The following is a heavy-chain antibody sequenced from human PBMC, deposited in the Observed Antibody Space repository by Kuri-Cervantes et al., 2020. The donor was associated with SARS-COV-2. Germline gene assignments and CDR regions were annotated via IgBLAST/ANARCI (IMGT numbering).Heavy chain of an antibody. Sequence: SEPLSLTCTVPGGSISSYYWSWIRQPAGKGLEWIGRIYTSGSTNYNPSLQSRVTMSVDTSKNQFSLKLSSVTAADTAVYYCARDADSSGSLYYWGQGTLVTVSS. D-gene: IGHD3-22*01. CDR1: GGSISSYY. CDR2: IYTSGST. J-gene: IGHJ4*02. CDR3: ARDADSSGSLYY. V-gene: IGHV4-4*07.